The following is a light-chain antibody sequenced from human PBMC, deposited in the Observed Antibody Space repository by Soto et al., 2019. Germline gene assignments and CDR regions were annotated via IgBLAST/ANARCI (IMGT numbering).Light chain of an antibody. V-gene: IGKV3-20*01. Sequence: EIVLTQCRCTLSLTKRERATLSCRASEFLSSSYLVWYQQKPGQAPRLLIYAASRRAAGIPDRFSGSGSATEYTLPFLTLGREDFAVYYCRQQGTLGQGTKVDIK. CDR1: EFLSSSY. J-gene: IGKJ2*01. CDR2: AAS. CDR3: RQQGT.